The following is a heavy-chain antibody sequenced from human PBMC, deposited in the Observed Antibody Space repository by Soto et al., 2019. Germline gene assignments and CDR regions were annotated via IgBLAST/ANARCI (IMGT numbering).Heavy chain of an antibody. Sequence: QVHLVESGGGVVQPGKSLRLSCVASAFTFSGYAMHWVRQAPGKGLEWVAVISYDGRTEYYADSVKGRFTISRDNSKNTLYLHMNSLTGEDTSVYYCARETRANEMDYWGQGTLVIVS. D-gene: IGHD1-1*01. J-gene: IGHJ4*02. CDR1: AFTFSGYA. CDR3: ARETRANEMDY. V-gene: IGHV3-30*04. CDR2: ISYDGRTE.